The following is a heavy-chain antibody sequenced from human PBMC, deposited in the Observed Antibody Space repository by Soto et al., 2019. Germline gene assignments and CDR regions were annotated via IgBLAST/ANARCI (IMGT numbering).Heavy chain of an antibody. CDR1: GYTFSSYG. CDR3: ARSIAAAVDLDY. D-gene: IGHD6-13*01. Sequence: QVQLVQSGAEVKKPGASVKVSCKASGYTFSSYGISWVRQAPGQGLEGMGWISAYNGNTNYAQKLQGRVTMTTDTSTSTAYMEVRSLRSDATAVYYCARSIAAAVDLDYWGQGTLVTVSS. V-gene: IGHV1-18*01. J-gene: IGHJ4*02. CDR2: ISAYNGNT.